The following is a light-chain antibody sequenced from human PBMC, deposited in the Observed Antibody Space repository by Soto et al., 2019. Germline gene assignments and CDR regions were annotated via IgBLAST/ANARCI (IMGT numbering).Light chain of an antibody. Sequence: QSVLTQPASVSGSPGQSVSIACTGTSSDIGTYKYVSWYQQHPGKAPKLMIYEVSNRPSGVSDRFSGSKSGNTASLTISGLQPEDEADYYCISYTSGTTLYVFGTGTKVTGL. J-gene: IGLJ1*01. V-gene: IGLV2-14*01. CDR3: ISYTSGTTLYV. CDR2: EVS. CDR1: SSDIGTYKY.